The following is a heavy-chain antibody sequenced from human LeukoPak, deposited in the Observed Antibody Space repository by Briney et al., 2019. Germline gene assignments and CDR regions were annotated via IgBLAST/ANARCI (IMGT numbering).Heavy chain of an antibody. J-gene: IGHJ6*03. CDR2: IYYSGSI. CDR3: ARGLLNTAMVIYYYYYMDV. Sequence: SETLSLTCTVSGDSISSSGYYWGWIRQPPGKGLEWIGSIYYSGSIYYNPSLKSRVTISVDTSKNQFSLKLTSVTAADTAVYYCARGLLNTAMVIYYYYYMDVWGKGTMVTVSS. D-gene: IGHD5-18*01. CDR1: GDSISSSGYY. V-gene: IGHV4-39*07.